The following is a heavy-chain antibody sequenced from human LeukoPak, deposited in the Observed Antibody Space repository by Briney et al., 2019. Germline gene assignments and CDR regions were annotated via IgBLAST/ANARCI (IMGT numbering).Heavy chain of an antibody. D-gene: IGHD1-26*01. CDR1: GFTFSSYA. CDR2: ISGSGVMT. J-gene: IGHJ4*02. V-gene: IGHV3-23*01. CDR3: AKDRSIGTYYTFDH. Sequence: GGSLRLSCAASGFTFSSYAMHWVRQAPGKGLEWVATISGSGVMTYYADSVKGRFTVSGDNSKNTLYLQMSSLTAADTAVYYCAKDRSIGTYYTFDHWGQGTLVTVSA.